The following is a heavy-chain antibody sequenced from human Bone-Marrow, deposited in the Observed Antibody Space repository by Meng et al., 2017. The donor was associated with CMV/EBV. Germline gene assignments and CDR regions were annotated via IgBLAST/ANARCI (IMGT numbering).Heavy chain of an antibody. CDR2: IYYSGST. CDR3: ARDRRGELVDY. CDR1: GGSISSGDYY. Sequence: SETLSLTCTVSGGSISSGDYYWSWIRQPPGKGLEWIGYIYYSGSTYHNPSLKSRVTISVDTSKNQFSLKLSSVTAADTAVYYCARDRRGELVDYWGQGTLVTVSS. V-gene: IGHV4-30-4*08. D-gene: IGHD1-26*01. J-gene: IGHJ4*02.